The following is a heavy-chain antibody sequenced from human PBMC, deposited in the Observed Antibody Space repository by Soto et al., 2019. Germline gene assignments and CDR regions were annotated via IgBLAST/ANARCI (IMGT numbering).Heavy chain of an antibody. V-gene: IGHV3-30-3*01. CDR2: ISYDGSNK. D-gene: IGHD3-9*01. CDR1: GFTFSSYA. Sequence: QVQLVESGGGVVQPGRSLRLSCAASGFTFSSYAMHWVRQAPGKGLEWVAVISYDGSNKYYADSVKGRFTIYRDNSKNTLYLQMKSLRAEDTAVYYCERDDDISGADAFDIWGQWTMVTVSS. J-gene: IGHJ3*02. CDR3: ERDDDISGADAFDI.